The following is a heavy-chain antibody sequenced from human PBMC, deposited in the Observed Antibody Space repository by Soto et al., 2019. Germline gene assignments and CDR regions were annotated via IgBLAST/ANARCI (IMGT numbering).Heavy chain of an antibody. CDR1: GDSVSSNSAA. V-gene: IGHV6-1*01. CDR3: ARDRIAARRGVFEY. J-gene: IGHJ4*02. D-gene: IGHD6-6*01. Sequence: PSQTLSLTCAISGDSVSSNSAAWNWIRQSPSRGLEWLGRTYYRSKWYNDYAVSVKSRITINPDTSKNQFSLQLTSVPPEDTAVYYCARDRIAARRGVFEYWGQGTLVTVSS. CDR2: TYYRSKWYN.